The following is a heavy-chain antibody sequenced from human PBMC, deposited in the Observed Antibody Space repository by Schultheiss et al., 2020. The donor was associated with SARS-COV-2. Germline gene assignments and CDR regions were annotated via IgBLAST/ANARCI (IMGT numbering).Heavy chain of an antibody. CDR1: GVTFSSYA. D-gene: IGHD4-17*01. CDR3: ARDVTYGVLGVDY. CDR2: ISSSSSYI. J-gene: IGHJ4*02. Sequence: GGSLRLSCAASGVTFSSYAMSWVRQAPGKGLEWVSSISSSSSYIYYADSVKGRFTISRDNAKNSLYLQMNSLRAEDTAVYYCARDVTYGVLGVDYWGQGTLVTVSS. V-gene: IGHV3-21*01.